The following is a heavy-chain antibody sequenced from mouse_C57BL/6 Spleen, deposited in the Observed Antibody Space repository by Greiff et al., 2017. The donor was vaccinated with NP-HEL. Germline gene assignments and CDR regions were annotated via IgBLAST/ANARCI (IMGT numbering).Heavy chain of an antibody. CDR1: GFTFSSYA. Sequence: EVQGVESGEGLVKPGGSLKLSCAASGFTFSSYAMSWVRQTPEKRLEWVAYISSGGDYISYADTVKGRFTISRDNARNTLYLQMSSLKSEDTAMYYCTREKGYYDYDEGYAMDYWGQGTSVTVSS. D-gene: IGHD2-4*01. J-gene: IGHJ4*01. CDR3: TREKGYYDYDEGYAMDY. V-gene: IGHV5-9-1*02. CDR2: ISSGGDYI.